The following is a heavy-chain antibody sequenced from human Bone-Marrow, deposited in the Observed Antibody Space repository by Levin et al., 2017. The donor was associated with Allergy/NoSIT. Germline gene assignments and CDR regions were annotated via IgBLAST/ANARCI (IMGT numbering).Heavy chain of an antibody. V-gene: IGHV3-9*01. D-gene: IGHD6-19*01. J-gene: IGHJ3*02. Sequence: GGSLRLSCAASGFTFDDYAMHWVRQAPGKGLEWVSGISWNSGSIGYADSVKGRFTISRDNAKNSLYLQMNSLRAEDTALYYCAKGRIQGIAVAPDAFDIWGQGTMVTVSS. CDR2: ISWNSGSI. CDR3: AKGRIQGIAVAPDAFDI. CDR1: GFTFDDYA.